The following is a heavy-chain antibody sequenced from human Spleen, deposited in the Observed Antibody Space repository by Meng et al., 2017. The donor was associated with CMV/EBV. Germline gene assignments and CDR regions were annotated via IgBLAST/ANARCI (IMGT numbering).Heavy chain of an antibody. Sequence: SETLSLTCTVSGGSISSYYWSWIRQPPGKGLEWIGYIYYSGSTNYNPSLKSRVTISVDTSKNQFSLKLSSVTAADTAVYYCARDWIPRYCSNGECDLEYYGMDVWGQGTTVTVSS. CDR3: ARDWIPRYCSNGECDLEYYGMDV. CDR1: GGSISSYY. D-gene: IGHD2-8*01. V-gene: IGHV4-59*01. J-gene: IGHJ6*02. CDR2: IYYSGST.